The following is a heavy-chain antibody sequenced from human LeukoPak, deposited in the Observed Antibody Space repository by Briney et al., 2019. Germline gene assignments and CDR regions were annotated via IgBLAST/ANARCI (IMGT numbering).Heavy chain of an antibody. V-gene: IGHV3-21*01. CDR2: ISSSSMYI. CDR1: GFTFSRYN. J-gene: IGHJ4*02. D-gene: IGHD2-15*01. Sequence: PGGSLRLSCAVSGFTFSRYNMNWVRQAPGKGLEWVPSISSSSMYIFYADSVKGRFTISRDNAKNSLFLQMDSLRAEDTAMYYCARVDCSESNCYLDYWGQGTLVTVSS. CDR3: ARVDCSESNCYLDY.